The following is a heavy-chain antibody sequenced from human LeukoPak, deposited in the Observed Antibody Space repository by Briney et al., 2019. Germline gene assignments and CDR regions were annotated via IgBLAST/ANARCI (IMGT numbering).Heavy chain of an antibody. J-gene: IGHJ4*02. CDR3: ARHGGVGGYYFDY. CDR1: GGSISSYY. D-gene: IGHD3-3*01. V-gene: IGHV4-59*08. Sequence: SETLSLTCTVSGGSISSYYWSWIRQRPGKGLEWIGYIYCSGSTNYNPSLKSRVTISVDTSKNQFSLKLSSVTAADTAVYYCARHGGVGGYYFDYWGQGTLVTVSS. CDR2: IYCSGST.